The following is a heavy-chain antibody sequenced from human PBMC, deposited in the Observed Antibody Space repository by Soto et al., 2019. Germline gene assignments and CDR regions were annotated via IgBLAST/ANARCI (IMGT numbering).Heavy chain of an antibody. CDR2: IRSKAYGGTT. Sequence: PGWSLRLSCTSSVFTFVDYAMSWVRQAPGKGLEWVGFIRSKAYGGTTEYAASVKGRFTISRDDSKSIAYLQMNSLKTEDTAVYYCTREGPYYYDSSGYYSGYWGQGTLVTVSS. CDR3: TREGPYYYDSSGYYSGY. D-gene: IGHD3-22*01. J-gene: IGHJ4*02. CDR1: VFTFVDYA. V-gene: IGHV3-49*04.